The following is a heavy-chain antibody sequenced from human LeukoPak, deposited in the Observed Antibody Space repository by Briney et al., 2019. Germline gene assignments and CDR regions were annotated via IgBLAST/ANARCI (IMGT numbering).Heavy chain of an antibody. CDR2: INPTGRST. D-gene: IGHD2-2*01. Sequence: GASVKVSYKASGYPLTSYYMHWVRQAPGQWLKCIPIINPTGRSTSYAQKFQGRVTMTRDTSTSTVYMELSSLRSEDTAVYYCARSHVANGLVVPAAIPPQAFDYWGQGTLVTVSS. CDR3: ARSHVANGLVVPAAIPPQAFDY. V-gene: IGHV1-46*01. J-gene: IGHJ4*02. CDR1: GYPLTSYY.